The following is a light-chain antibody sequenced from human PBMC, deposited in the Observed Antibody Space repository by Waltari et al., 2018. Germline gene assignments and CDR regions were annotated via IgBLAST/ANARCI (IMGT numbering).Light chain of an antibody. V-gene: IGLV2-23*02. CDR3: CSYAGSGTYV. J-gene: IGLJ1*01. CDR1: TSDVGSYNL. CDR2: EVI. Sequence: QSALTQPASVSGTPGQSITISCTGTTSDVGSYNLVSWYQHHPGKAPTPMICEVIKRPSGVSNRFSGSKSGNTASLTISGLQAEDEADYYCCSYAGSGTYVFGTGTKVTVL.